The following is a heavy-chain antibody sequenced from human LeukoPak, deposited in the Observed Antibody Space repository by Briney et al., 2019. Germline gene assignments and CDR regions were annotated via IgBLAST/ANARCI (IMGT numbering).Heavy chain of an antibody. Sequence: GGSLRLSCAASGFTFSSYAMSWVRQAPGEGLEWVSAISGSGGSTYYADSVKGRFTISRDNSKNTLYLQMNSLRAEDTAVYYCAKDACMVRGVIPDYWGQGTLVTVSS. CDR2: ISGSGGST. CDR3: AKDACMVRGVIPDY. D-gene: IGHD3-10*01. J-gene: IGHJ4*02. V-gene: IGHV3-23*01. CDR1: GFTFSSYA.